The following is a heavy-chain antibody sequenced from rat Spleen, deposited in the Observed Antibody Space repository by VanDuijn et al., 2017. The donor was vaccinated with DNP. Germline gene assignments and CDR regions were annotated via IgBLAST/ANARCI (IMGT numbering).Heavy chain of an antibody. D-gene: IGHD1-9*01. Sequence: QVQLQQSGAELAKPGSSVKISCKASGYSSTSSYIGWIKQTIGQGLDYIGYINTGSGGTNYNEKFKGKATLTVDKSSSTAFMQLSSLTPDDSAVYYCARGTTGITPFAYWGQGTLVTVSS. J-gene: IGHJ3*01. CDR1: GYSSTSSY. CDR3: ARGTTGITPFAY. V-gene: IGHV1-43*01. CDR2: INTGSGGT.